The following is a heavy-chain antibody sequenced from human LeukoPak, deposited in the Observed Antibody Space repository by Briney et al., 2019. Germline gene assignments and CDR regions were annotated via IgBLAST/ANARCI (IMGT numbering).Heavy chain of an antibody. CDR1: GFTFSSYA. V-gene: IGHV3-23*01. D-gene: IGHD3-3*01. Sequence: GASLRLSCAASGFTFSSYAMSWVRQAPGKGLEWVSTISGSGGGTYYADSVKGRFTISRDNSKNTLYLQMNSLRAEDTAVYHCAKVLRLDAFDIWGQGTMVTVSS. CDR2: ISGSGGGT. CDR3: AKVLRLDAFDI. J-gene: IGHJ3*02.